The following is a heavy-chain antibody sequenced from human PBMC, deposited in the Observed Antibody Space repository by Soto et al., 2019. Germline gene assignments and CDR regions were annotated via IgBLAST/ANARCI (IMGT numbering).Heavy chain of an antibody. D-gene: IGHD1-7*01. CDR3: ANADTRNYFAWGGF. V-gene: IGHV3-30*18. CDR1: GFTFSSYG. Sequence: QVQLVESGGGVVQPGRSLRLSCAASGFTFSSYGMHWVRQAPGKGLEWVAVISYDGNNKFYVDSVKDRFTISRDNSKNTLFLQMNSLRAEDTAVYYCANADTRNYFAWGGFWGQGTLVTVSS. J-gene: IGHJ4*02. CDR2: ISYDGNNK.